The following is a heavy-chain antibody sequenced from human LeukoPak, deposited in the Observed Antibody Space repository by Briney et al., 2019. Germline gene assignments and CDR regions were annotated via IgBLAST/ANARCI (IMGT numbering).Heavy chain of an antibody. V-gene: IGHV3-21*01. D-gene: IGHD3-22*01. Sequence: PGGSLRLSRAASGFTFSTYTMNWVRQAPGKGLEWVSSITSSSSYIYYADSVKGRFTISRDNAKNSLYLQMNSLRVEDTAVYYCARHVVAVGFDYWGQGTLVTVSS. CDR2: ITSSSSYI. J-gene: IGHJ4*02. CDR3: ARHVVAVGFDY. CDR1: GFTFSTYT.